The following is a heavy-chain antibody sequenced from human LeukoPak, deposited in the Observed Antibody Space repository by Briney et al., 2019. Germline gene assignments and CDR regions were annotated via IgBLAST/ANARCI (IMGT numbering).Heavy chain of an antibody. J-gene: IGHJ4*02. Sequence: PGGSLRLFCAASGFTFDDYGMSWVRQAPGKGLEWVSGINWNGGSTGYADSVKGRFTISRDNAKNSLYLQMNSLRAEDTALYYCARVRSYYYDSSGSENYFDYWGQGTLVTVSS. D-gene: IGHD3-22*01. CDR1: GFTFDDYG. CDR3: ARVRSYYYDSSGSENYFDY. V-gene: IGHV3-20*04. CDR2: INWNGGST.